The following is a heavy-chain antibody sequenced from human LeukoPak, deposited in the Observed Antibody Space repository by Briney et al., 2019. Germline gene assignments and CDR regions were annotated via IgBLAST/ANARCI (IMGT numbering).Heavy chain of an antibody. D-gene: IGHD1-26*01. CDR3: ARGLSEDGTTNAFDV. J-gene: IGHJ3*01. CDR2: IYPGDSDT. V-gene: IGHV5-51*01. Sequence: GESLKISCEVSGYNFVNYWIGWVRQMPGRGLEWMGIIYPGDSDTKYSPSFQGRVTISVDTSINTVFLRWSSLKASDSAMYYCARGLSEDGTTNAFDVWGLGTMVTVSS. CDR1: GYNFVNYW.